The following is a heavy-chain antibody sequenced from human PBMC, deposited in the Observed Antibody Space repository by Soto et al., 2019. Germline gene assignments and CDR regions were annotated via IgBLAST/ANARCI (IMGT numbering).Heavy chain of an antibody. Sequence: GGSLRLSCAASGFTFDYYAMHWVRQAPGKGLEWVSGISWNGGTIGYADSVRGRFTISRDNAKNSLHLQMNSLRAEVTALYYCAXEFLINSQNGYYYGMDVWGQGTTVTVSS. CDR1: GFTFDYYA. J-gene: IGHJ6*02. CDR3: AXEFLINSQNGYYYGMDV. D-gene: IGHD2-8*01. CDR2: ISWNGGTI. V-gene: IGHV3-9*01.